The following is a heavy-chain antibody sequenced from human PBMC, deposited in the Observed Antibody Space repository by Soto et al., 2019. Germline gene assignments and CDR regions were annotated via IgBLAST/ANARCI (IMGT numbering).Heavy chain of an antibody. CDR1: GYTFTTYY. CDR3: ARLGGEIGTAFAP. V-gene: IGHV1-46*01. J-gene: IGHJ5*02. D-gene: IGHD3-16*01. CDR2: FNPYTGST. Sequence: QGQLVQSGAEVKKPGASVKVSCKASGYTFTTYYIHWMRQAPGQGLEWMGMFNPYTGSTRYAHKFQCRGTMTGDTSTSTGYTELSRLRSNDPDVYYCARLGGEIGTAFAPSGYATLVTVSS.